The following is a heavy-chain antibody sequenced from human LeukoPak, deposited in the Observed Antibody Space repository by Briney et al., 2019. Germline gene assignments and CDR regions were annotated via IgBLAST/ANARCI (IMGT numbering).Heavy chain of an antibody. J-gene: IGHJ4*02. V-gene: IGHV3-9*01. CDR1: GFTFSSYT. CDR3: AKGFSGYYDSSGYTFDY. CDR2: ISWNSGSI. D-gene: IGHD3-22*01. Sequence: PGGSLRLSCAASGFTFSSYTMNWVRQAPAKGLEWVSGISWNSGSIGYADSVKGRFTISRDNAKNSLYLQMNSLRAEDTALYYCAKGFSGYYDSSGYTFDYWGQGTLVTVSS.